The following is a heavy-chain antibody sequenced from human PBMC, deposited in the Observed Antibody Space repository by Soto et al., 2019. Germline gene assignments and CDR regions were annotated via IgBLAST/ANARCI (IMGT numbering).Heavy chain of an antibody. CDR2: IYYSGIT. V-gene: IGHV4-30-4*08. D-gene: IGHD1-26*01. CDR3: ARDQREKGFDY. Sequence: SEMLSVTWTVSGGSISGGGCCWSWIRQPPGKGLEWIGYIYYSGITYYKPSLKSRVTISVDTSKNQFSLKLSSVTAADTALYYCARDQREKGFDYRGQGTLVTVSS. J-gene: IGHJ4*02. CDR1: GGSISGGGCC.